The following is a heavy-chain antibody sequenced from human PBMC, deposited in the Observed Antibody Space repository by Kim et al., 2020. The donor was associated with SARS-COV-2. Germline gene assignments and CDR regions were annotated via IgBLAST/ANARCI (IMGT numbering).Heavy chain of an antibody. CDR2: FDPEDGET. J-gene: IGHJ6*04. V-gene: IGHV1-24*01. Sequence: ASVKVSCKVSGYTLTELSMHWVRQAPGKGLEWMGGFDPEDGETIYAQKFQGRVTMTEETSTDTAYMELSSLRSEATAEYYCATAAANYYASSGHSYYYSYGMDVWGEGTTVTVFS. CDR1: GYTLTELS. D-gene: IGHD3-22*01. CDR3: ATAAANYYASSGHSYYYSYGMDV.